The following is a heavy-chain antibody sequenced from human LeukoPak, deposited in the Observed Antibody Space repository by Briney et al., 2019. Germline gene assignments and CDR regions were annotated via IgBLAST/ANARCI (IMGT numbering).Heavy chain of an antibody. D-gene: IGHD3-10*01. V-gene: IGHV3-23*01. CDR1: GFTFSDYA. CDR3: AGSGVATCHY. Sequence: GGSLRLSCQASGFTFSDYAMSWVRQAPGKGLEWVSSINPDGGSFFADSVKGRFTISRDDSRSVVYLQMNTLSAEDTAVYYCAGSGVATCHYWGQGILVTVSS. CDR2: INPDGGS. J-gene: IGHJ4*02.